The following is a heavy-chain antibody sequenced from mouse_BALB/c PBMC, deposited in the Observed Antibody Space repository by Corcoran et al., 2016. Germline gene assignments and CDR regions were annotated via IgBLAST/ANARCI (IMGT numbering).Heavy chain of an antibody. CDR3: ARRGYYDYSWFAY. Sequence: QVTLKESGPGILQPSQTLSLTCSFSGFSLSTSGMCVSWIRQPSGKGLEWLAHIYWDDDKRYNPSLKSRLTISKDTSRNQVFLKITSVDTADTATYYCARRGYYDYSWFAYWGQWTLVTVSA. CDR2: IYWDDDK. CDR1: GFSLSTSGMC. J-gene: IGHJ3*01. V-gene: IGHV8-12*01. D-gene: IGHD2-4*01.